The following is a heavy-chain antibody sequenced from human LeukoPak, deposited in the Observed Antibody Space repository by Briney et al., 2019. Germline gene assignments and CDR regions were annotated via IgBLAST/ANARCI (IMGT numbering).Heavy chain of an antibody. CDR2: IRGDGSNT. D-gene: IGHD2/OR15-2a*01. V-gene: IGHV3-74*01. Sequence: SGGSLRLSCAASGCTFSTFWMNWVRQAPGQGLVWVSRIRGDGSNTGYADSVKGRFTISRDNAKNTLYLQMNSLRDEDTAVYYCAREANMAHWGQGTLVTVSS. CDR1: GCTFSTFW. CDR3: AREANMAH. J-gene: IGHJ4*02.